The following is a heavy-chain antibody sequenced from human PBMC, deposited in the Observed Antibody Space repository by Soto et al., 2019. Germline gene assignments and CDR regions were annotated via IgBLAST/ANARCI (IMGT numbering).Heavy chain of an antibody. CDR3: GKDRSVPDRNFDY. J-gene: IGHJ4*02. CDR1: GLAVSNDA. V-gene: IGHV3-23*01. CDR2: ISSRNDAT. D-gene: IGHD3-10*01. Sequence: GWSLRLPCEASGLAVSNDAMHCVRQAPGKGLDWVSSISSRNDATYYADSVIVRFTITRDDSENTLCLQMTSPGAADSAADYCGKDRSVPDRNFDYWGQGTQVTVSS.